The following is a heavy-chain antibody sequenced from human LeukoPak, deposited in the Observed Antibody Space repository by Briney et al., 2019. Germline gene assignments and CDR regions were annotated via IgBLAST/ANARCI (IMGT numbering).Heavy chain of an antibody. CDR1: GFTFSSYS. CDR2: ISYDGSNK. D-gene: IGHD3-9*01. CDR3: ARPLTGYYNLPGDYFDY. Sequence: GGSLRLSCAASGFTFSSYSMHWVRQAPGKGLEWVAVISYDGSNKYYADSVKGRFTISRDNSKNTLYLQMNSLRAEDTAVYYCARPLTGYYNLPGDYFDYWGQGTLVTVSS. J-gene: IGHJ4*02. V-gene: IGHV3-30*03.